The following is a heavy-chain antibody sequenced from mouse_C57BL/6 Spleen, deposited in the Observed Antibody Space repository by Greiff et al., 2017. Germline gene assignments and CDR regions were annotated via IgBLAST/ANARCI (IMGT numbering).Heavy chain of an antibody. CDR1: GYTFTDYN. CDR3: ARSGDPYYFDY. D-gene: IGHD3-1*01. CDR2: INPNNGGT. V-gene: IGHV1-18*01. Sequence: VQLQQSGPELVKPGASVKIPCQASGYTFTDYNMDWVKQSPGKSLEWIGAINPNNGGTIYNQKFKGTATLTVDKSSSTAYMELRSLTSEDTAVYYCARSGDPYYFDYWGQGTTLTVSS. J-gene: IGHJ2*01.